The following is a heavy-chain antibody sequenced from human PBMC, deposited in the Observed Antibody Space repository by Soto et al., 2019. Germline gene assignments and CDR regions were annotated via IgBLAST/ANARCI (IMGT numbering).Heavy chain of an antibody. J-gene: IGHJ4*02. CDR3: AKDHEQWLVRSIHY. CDR2: ISWNSGSI. CDR1: GFTFDDYA. Sequence: EVQLVESGGGLVQPGRSLRLSCAASGFTFDDYAMHWVRQAPGKGLEWVSGISWNSGSIGYADSVKGRFTISSDNAKNSLYLQMNSLRAADTALYYCAKDHEQWLVRSIHYWGQGTLVTVSS. D-gene: IGHD6-19*01. V-gene: IGHV3-9*01.